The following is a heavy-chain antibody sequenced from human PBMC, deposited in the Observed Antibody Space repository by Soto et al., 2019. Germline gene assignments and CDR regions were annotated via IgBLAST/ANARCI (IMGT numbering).Heavy chain of an antibody. CDR1: GFTFSSYG. CDR2: IWYDGSNK. V-gene: IGHV3-33*01. D-gene: IGHD4-17*01. J-gene: IGHJ4*02. Sequence: QVQLVESGGGVVQPGRSLRLSCAASGFTFSSYGIHWVRQAPGKGLEWVAVIWYDGSNKYYADSVKGRFTISRDNSKNTLYLQMNSLRAEDTAVYYCARTHYGDYFDSWGQGTLVTVSS. CDR3: ARTHYGDYFDS.